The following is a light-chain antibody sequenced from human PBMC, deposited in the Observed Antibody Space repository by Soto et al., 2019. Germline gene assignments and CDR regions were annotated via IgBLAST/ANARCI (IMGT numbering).Light chain of an antibody. CDR1: TSNIGAGYD. J-gene: IGLJ1*01. Sequence: QCLLTQPPSVSGAPGQRFTISCTGSTSNIGAGYDLHWYQQLPGTAPKLLIYDDNNRPSGVPDRFSGSKYGTSASLAITGLQAEDEADYYCQSYDSSLSGYVFGTGTKVTVL. CDR2: DDN. CDR3: QSYDSSLSGYV. V-gene: IGLV1-40*01.